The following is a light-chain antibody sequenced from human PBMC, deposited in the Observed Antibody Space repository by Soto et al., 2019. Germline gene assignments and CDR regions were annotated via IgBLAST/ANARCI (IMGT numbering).Light chain of an antibody. CDR2: YDD. J-gene: IGLJ2*01. V-gene: IGLV1-36*01. Sequence: QSVLTQPPSVSAAPRQRVTISCSGSNSNIGNNAVNWYQLVPGKDPKLVIHYDDRVPSGVSDRFSGSKSGTSASLAISGLQSEDEAEYYCAAWDDSLNGPLFGGGTKLTVL. CDR3: AAWDDSLNGPL. CDR1: NSNIGNNA.